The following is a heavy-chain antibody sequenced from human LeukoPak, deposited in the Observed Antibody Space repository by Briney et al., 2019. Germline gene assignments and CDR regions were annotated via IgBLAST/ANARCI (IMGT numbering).Heavy chain of an antibody. CDR1: GYTFTSYG. Sequence: ASVKVSCTASGYTFTSYGISWVRQAPGQGLEWMGWISAYTGNTNYAQKLQGRVTMTTDTSTSTAYMELRSLRSDDTAVYYCARDYEWRGSTAIGYWGQGTLVTVSS. V-gene: IGHV1-18*01. J-gene: IGHJ4*02. D-gene: IGHD1-26*01. CDR3: ARDYEWRGSTAIGY. CDR2: ISAYTGNT.